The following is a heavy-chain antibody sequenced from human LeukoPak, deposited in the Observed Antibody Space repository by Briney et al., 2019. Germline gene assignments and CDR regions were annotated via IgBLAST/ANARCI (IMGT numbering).Heavy chain of an antibody. D-gene: IGHD3-16*01. Sequence: ASVKVSCKASGYTFTNYYIHWVRQAPGQGLEWMGWINPNSGGTNYAQKFQGRVTMTRDTAITTVYMEVTRLRSDDTGTYYCARIMAESDFYRYAMDVWGQGTTVTVFS. CDR1: GYTFTNYY. J-gene: IGHJ6*02. V-gene: IGHV1-2*02. CDR2: INPNSGGT. CDR3: ARIMAESDFYRYAMDV.